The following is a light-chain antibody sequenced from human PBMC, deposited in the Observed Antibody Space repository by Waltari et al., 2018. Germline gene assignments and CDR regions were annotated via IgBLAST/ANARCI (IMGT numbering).Light chain of an antibody. CDR1: ESISSW. Sequence: DIQMTQSPSTLSASVGDRVIITCRASESISSWLAWYQQKPGKAPKLLIYKASSLESGVPSRFSGRGSGTEFTLTINRLQPDDFATYYCQQYNTYPGTFGQGTKLEIK. CDR2: KAS. CDR3: QQYNTYPGT. V-gene: IGKV1-5*03. J-gene: IGKJ2*01.